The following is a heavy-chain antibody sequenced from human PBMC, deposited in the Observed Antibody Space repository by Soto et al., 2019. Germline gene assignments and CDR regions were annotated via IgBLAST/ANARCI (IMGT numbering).Heavy chain of an antibody. D-gene: IGHD3-16*01. CDR1: GYTFTRYG. J-gene: IGHJ6*02. CDR2: INTYNGNT. V-gene: IGHV1-18*01. Sequence: QVQLVQSGAEVKNPGASVKVSCKASGYTFTRYGIGWARQAPGQGLEWMGWINTYNGNTNYAQNVQGRVTLTTDTTTTTPYMELSSLRSNDTAIYYCAMVDVYVTPSPQDVWGQGTTVIVSS. CDR3: AMVDVYVTPSPQDV.